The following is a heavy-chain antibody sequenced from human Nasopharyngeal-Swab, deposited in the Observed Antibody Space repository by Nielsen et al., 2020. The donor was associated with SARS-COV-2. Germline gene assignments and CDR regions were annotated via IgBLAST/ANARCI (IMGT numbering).Heavy chain of an antibody. CDR1: GASINSRDYY. Sequence: LRLSCTVSGASINSRDYYWSWIRQPPGKGLEWIGYIYYSGSTYYDPSLKSRVTISMDTSKNHFSLNMTSVSAADTAVYYCARDTNYGGESLSGTFDIWGQGTMATVSS. CDR2: IYYSGST. V-gene: IGHV4-30-4*01. J-gene: IGHJ3*02. CDR3: ARDTNYGGESLSGTFDI. D-gene: IGHD4-23*01.